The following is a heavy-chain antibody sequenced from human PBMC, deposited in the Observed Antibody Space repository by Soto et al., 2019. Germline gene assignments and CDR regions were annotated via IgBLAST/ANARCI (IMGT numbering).Heavy chain of an antibody. CDR3: AKEYDTRLGYCSGGSCFGPFDP. J-gene: IGHJ5*02. Sequence: QVQLVESGGGVVQPGRSLRLSCAASGFTFSSYGMHWVRQAPGKGLEWVAVISYDGSNKYYADSVKGRFTISRDNSKNTLYLQMNSLRAEDKAVYYCAKEYDTRLGYCSGGSCFGPFDPWGQGTLVTVSS. CDR2: ISYDGSNK. V-gene: IGHV3-30*18. CDR1: GFTFSSYG. D-gene: IGHD2-15*01.